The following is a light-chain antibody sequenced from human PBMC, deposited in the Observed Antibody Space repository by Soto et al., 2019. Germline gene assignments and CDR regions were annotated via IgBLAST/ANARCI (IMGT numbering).Light chain of an antibody. CDR3: CSYAGSRTWV. Sequence: QSALTQPASVSGSPGQSITISCTGTSSDVGSYNLVSWYQQHPGEAPKLMIYEGSKRPSGVSNRFSGSKSGNTASLTISGLQAEDEADYYCCSYAGSRTWVFGGGTKLTVL. CDR1: SSDVGSYNL. J-gene: IGLJ3*02. CDR2: EGS. V-gene: IGLV2-23*01.